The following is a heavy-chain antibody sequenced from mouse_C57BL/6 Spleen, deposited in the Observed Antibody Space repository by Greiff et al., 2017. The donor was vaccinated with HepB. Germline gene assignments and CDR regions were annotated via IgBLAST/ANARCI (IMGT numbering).Heavy chain of an antibody. D-gene: IGHD1-1*01. Sequence: QVQLQQSGAELVMPGASVKLSCKASGYTFTSYWMHWVKQRPGQGLEWIGEIDPSDSYTNYNQKFKGKSTLTVDKSSSTAYMQLSSLTSEDSAVYYCARSHTYGSSYVRYFDVWGTGTTVTVSS. CDR1: GYTFTSYW. J-gene: IGHJ1*03. CDR3: ARSHTYGSSYVRYFDV. CDR2: IDPSDSYT. V-gene: IGHV1-69*01.